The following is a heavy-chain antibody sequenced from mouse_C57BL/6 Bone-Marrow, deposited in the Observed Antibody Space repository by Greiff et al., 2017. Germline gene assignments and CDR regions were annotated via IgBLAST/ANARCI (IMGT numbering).Heavy chain of an antibody. V-gene: IGHV14-4*01. CDR3: TTGITRVFAY. CDR2: IDPENGDT. D-gene: IGHD2-4*01. Sequence: VQLQQSGAELVRPGASVKLSCTASGFNIKDDYMHWVKQRPEQGLEWIGWIDPENGDTEYASKFQGKATITADTSSNTAYLQLSSLTSEDTAVYYCTTGITRVFAYWGQGTLVTVSA. CDR1: GFNIKDDY. J-gene: IGHJ3*01.